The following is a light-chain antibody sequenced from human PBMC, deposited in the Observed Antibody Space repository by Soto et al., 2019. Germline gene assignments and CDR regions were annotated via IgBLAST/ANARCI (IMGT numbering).Light chain of an antibody. CDR1: QGISSY. Sequence: DIQLTQSPSFLSASVGDRVTITCRASQGISSYLAWYQQKPGKAPKVLIYAASTLQSGVPSRFSGSGSGTEFTLTISSLQPEDVATYYCQQLNSYPRTFGKGTKVEIK. CDR2: AAS. CDR3: QQLNSYPRT. V-gene: IGKV1-9*01. J-gene: IGKJ1*01.